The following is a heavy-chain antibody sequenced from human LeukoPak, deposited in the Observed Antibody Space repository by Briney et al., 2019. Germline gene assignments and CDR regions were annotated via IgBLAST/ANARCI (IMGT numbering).Heavy chain of an antibody. V-gene: IGHV1-46*01. J-gene: IGHJ4*02. CDR3: ARDGGRGQPTDY. CDR2: INPSGGST. Sequence: ASVKVSCKASGYTFISYYMHWVRQAPGQGLEWMGIINPSGGSTSYAQKFQGRITMTTDTSTSTAYMELRSLRSDDTAVYYCARDGGRGQPTDYWGQGTLVTVSS. CDR1: GYTFISYY. D-gene: IGHD2-15*01.